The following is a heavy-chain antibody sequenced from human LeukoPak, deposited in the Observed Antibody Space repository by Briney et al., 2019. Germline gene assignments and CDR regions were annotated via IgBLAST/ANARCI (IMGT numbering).Heavy chain of an antibody. CDR2: IYSCGST. J-gene: IGHJ3*02. Sequence: PGGSLRLSCAASGFTVSSNYMSWVRQAPGKGLEWVSVIYSCGSTYYADSVKGRFTISRDNSKNTLYLQMNSLRAEDTAVYYCAARGGSYWTLPLFGPNDAFDIWGQGTMVTVSS. CDR3: AARGGSYWTLPLFGPNDAFDI. V-gene: IGHV3-66*01. D-gene: IGHD1-26*01. CDR1: GFTVSSNY.